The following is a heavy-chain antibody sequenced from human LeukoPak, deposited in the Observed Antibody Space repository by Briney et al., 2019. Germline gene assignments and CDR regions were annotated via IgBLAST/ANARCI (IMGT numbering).Heavy chain of an antibody. V-gene: IGHV3-48*03. J-gene: IGHJ3*02. Sequence: PGGSLRLSCAASGFTFSSYEMNWVRQAQGKGLGWFSFISSSGNTIYYADSVKGRFIISRDNAKNSLYLQMNGLRTEDTAVYYCARERPGEDTFDIWGQGTVVTVSS. D-gene: IGHD7-27*01. CDR1: GFTFSSYE. CDR3: ARERPGEDTFDI. CDR2: ISSSGNTI.